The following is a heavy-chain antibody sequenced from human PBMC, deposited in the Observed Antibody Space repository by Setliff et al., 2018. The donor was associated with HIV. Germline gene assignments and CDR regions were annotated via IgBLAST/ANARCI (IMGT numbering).Heavy chain of an antibody. J-gene: IGHJ1*01. D-gene: IGHD3-22*01. V-gene: IGHV1-3*03. Sequence: GASVKVSCKASGYTFTSYAMHWVRQAPGQRLEWMGWINAGNGNTKYSQEFQGRVTITADESTSTAYMELSSLRSEDTAVYYCARDPFPSTNYYDSSAYPFAEYFQHWGQGTLVTVSS. CDR3: ARDPFPSTNYYDSSAYPFAEYFQH. CDR1: GYTFTSYA. CDR2: INAGNGNT.